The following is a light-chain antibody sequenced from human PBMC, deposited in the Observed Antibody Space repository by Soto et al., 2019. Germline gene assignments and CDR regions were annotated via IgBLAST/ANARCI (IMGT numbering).Light chain of an antibody. CDR1: SGHSSYA. V-gene: IGLV4-69*01. J-gene: IGLJ2*01. CDR3: QTWGAGTLV. CDR2: LNSDGSH. Sequence: QLVLTQSPSASASLGASVKLTCTLSSGHSSYAIAWHQQQPEKGPRYLMKLNSDGSHSKGDGIPDRFSGSSSGAERYLTISGLQSEDEADYYCQTWGAGTLVFGGGTQLTVL.